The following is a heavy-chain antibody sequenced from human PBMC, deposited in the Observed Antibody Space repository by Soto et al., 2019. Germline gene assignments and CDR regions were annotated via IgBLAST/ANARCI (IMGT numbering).Heavy chain of an antibody. V-gene: IGHV3-23*01. CDR1: GFTFSSHA. D-gene: IGHD6-13*01. J-gene: IGHJ4*02. Sequence: EVQLFESGGGLVQPGGSLRLSCAASGFTFSSHAMSWVRQTPGKGLEWVSAITNSGGSTYYADSVKGRFTISRDNSKNTLYLQMNSLRAEDTAVYYCAKRGIASGGPIDYWGQGTLVTVSS. CDR3: AKRGIASGGPIDY. CDR2: ITNSGGST.